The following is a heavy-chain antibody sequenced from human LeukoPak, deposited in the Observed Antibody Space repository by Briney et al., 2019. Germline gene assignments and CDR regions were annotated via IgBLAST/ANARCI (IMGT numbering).Heavy chain of an antibody. CDR3: ARTIRGPTYGSGSYKVRYFDY. CDR2: ISSSSSYI. J-gene: IGHJ4*02. D-gene: IGHD3-10*01. CDR1: GFTFSSNG. Sequence: GGSLRLSCGASGFTFSSNGMSWVRQAPGQGLEWVSSISSSSSYIFYADSVKGRFTISRDNAKNSLYLQMNSLRAEDTAVYYCARTIRGPTYGSGSYKVRYFDYWGQGTLVTVSS. V-gene: IGHV3-21*01.